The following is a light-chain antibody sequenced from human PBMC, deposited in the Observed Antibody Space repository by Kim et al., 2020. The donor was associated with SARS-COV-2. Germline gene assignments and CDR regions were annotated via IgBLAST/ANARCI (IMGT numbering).Light chain of an antibody. V-gene: IGLV2-14*03. CDR2: DVT. J-gene: IGLJ3*02. Sequence: GQQMKNAGTGTSSDVGGYNYVSWDQQHPGKAHKRMIYDVTNRPAGVSDRFSGSKSGNEASLTISGLQADDEADYYCSSYTTSSTWVLGGGTQLTVL. CDR1: SSDVGGYNY. CDR3: SSYTTSSTWV.